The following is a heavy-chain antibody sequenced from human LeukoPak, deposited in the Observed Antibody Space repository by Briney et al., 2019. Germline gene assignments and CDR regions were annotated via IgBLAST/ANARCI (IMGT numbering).Heavy chain of an antibody. V-gene: IGHV3-30*04. J-gene: IGHJ3*02. Sequence: GGSLRLSCAASGFTFSSYAMHWVRQAPGKGLEGVAVISYDGSNKYYADSVKGRFTISRDNSKNTLYLQMNSLSAEDTAVYYCTNLRDAFDIWGQGTMVTVSS. CDR2: ISYDGSNK. CDR1: GFTFSSYA. CDR3: TNLRDAFDI.